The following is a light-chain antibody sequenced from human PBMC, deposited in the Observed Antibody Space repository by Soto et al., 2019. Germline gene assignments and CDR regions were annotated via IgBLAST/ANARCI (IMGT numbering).Light chain of an antibody. Sequence: QSVLTQPPSVSGAPGQRVTISCTGSSSNIGAGYDVHWYQQLPGTAPKLPIYVNSNRPSGVPDRFSGSKSGTSASLAITGLQAEDEADYYCQSYDSSLSALFGGGTKLTVL. CDR1: SSNIGAGYD. CDR3: QSYDSSLSAL. CDR2: VNS. J-gene: IGLJ3*02. V-gene: IGLV1-40*01.